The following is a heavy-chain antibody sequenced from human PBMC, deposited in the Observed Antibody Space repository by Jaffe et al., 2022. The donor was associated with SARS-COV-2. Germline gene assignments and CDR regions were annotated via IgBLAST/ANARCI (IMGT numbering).Heavy chain of an antibody. V-gene: IGHV4-38-2*02. CDR3: AKVGIAVAGTRGDWFDP. Sequence: QVQLQESGPGLVKPSETLSLTCTVSGYSISSGYYWGWIRQPPGKGLEWIGSIYHSGSTYYNPSLKSRVTISVDTSKNQFSLKLSSVTAADTAVYYCAKVGIAVAGTRGDWFDPWGQGTLVTVSS. J-gene: IGHJ5*02. CDR1: GYSISSGYY. D-gene: IGHD6-19*01. CDR2: IYHSGST.